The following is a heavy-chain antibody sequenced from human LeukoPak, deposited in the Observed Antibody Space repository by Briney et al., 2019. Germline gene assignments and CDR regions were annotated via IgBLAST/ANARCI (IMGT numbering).Heavy chain of an antibody. D-gene: IGHD3-9*01. CDR3: ARDTGPSYYDILTGYYKGMDV. CDR2: IWYDGSNK. J-gene: IGHJ6*02. Sequence: GGSLRLSCAASGFTFSSYGMHWVRQAPGKGLEWVAVIWYDGSNKYYADSVKGRFTISRDNSKNTLYLQMNSLRAEDTAVYYCARDTGPSYYDILTGYYKGMDVWGQGTTVTVSS. V-gene: IGHV3-33*01. CDR1: GFTFSSYG.